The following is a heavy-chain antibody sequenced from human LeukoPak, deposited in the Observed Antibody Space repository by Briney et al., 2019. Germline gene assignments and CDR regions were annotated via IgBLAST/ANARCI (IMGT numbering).Heavy chain of an antibody. D-gene: IGHD3/OR15-3a*01. J-gene: IGHJ4*02. CDR2: INNDGRVT. V-gene: IGHV3-74*01. CDR1: GFTFSSHW. Sequence: GGSLRLSXAASGFTFSSHWIHWVRQAPGNGLVWVSFINNDGRVTSYADSVKGRFTISRDNAKNTLYLQMNTLRAEDTAMYYCARGGLGAVDYWGPGTLVTVSS. CDR3: ARGGLGAVDY.